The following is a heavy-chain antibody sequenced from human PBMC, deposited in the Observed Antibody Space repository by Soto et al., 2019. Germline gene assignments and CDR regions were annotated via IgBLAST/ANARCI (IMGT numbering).Heavy chain of an antibody. D-gene: IGHD6-19*01. CDR2: IKSQADGGTI. J-gene: IGHJ4*02. V-gene: IGHV3-15*01. Sequence: EVQLVASGGGLVKPGGSLRLSCAASGFTFSKAWMTWVRQAPGKGLEWIGRIKSQADGGTIDYAAPVKGRFSISSDDSENSLYLQMTSLKTEDTAVYSYTAAYSYSSSISVDHWGQGALVTFSS. CDR3: TAAYSYSSSISVDH. CDR1: GFTFSKAW.